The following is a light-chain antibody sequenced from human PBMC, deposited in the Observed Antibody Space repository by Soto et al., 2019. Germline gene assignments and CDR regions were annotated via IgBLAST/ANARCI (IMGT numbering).Light chain of an antibody. CDR3: CSYAGSSTFYD. Sequence: QSVLTQPASVSGSPGQSITISCTGTSSDVGSHNLVSWYQQHPGKAPKLMIYEVSKRPSGVSNRFSGSKSGNTASLTISGLQAEDEADYYCCSYAGSSTFYDFGTGTKVTVL. J-gene: IGLJ1*01. CDR1: SSDVGSHNL. V-gene: IGLV2-23*02. CDR2: EVS.